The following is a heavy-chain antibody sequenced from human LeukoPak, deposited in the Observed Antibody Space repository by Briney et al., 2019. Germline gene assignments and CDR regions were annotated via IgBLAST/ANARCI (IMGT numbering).Heavy chain of an antibody. Sequence: GGSLRLSCAASGFTFSSHTMSWVRQAPGKGLEWVSGISGSGVNTYYANSVKGRFTISRDKFMNTLYLQMNSLRAEDTAVYYCARGYQGSSDYWGQGTLVTVSS. V-gene: IGHV3-23*01. CDR1: GFTFSSHT. CDR2: ISGSGVNT. D-gene: IGHD3-10*01. J-gene: IGHJ4*02. CDR3: ARGYQGSSDY.